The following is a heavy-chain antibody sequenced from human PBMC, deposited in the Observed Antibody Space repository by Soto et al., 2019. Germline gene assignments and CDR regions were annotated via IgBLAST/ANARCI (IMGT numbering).Heavy chain of an antibody. CDR1: GYTFTSYG. CDR2: ISAYNGNT. CDR3: ARDSGRKVAYYYGMDV. V-gene: IGHV1-18*04. D-gene: IGHD1-26*01. J-gene: IGHJ6*02. Sequence: GASVKVSCKASGYTFTSYGISWVRQAPGQGLEWMGWISAYNGNTNYAQKLQGRVTMTTDTSTSTAYMELRSPRSDDTAVYYCARDSGRKVAYYYGMDVWGQGTTVTVSS.